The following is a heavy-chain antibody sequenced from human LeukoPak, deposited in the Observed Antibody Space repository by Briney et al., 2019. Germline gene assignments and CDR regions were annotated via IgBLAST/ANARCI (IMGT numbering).Heavy chain of an antibody. CDR1: GGSFSGYY. CDR3: ARVRSPDIAAAGTRIDY. J-gene: IGHJ4*02. Sequence: SETLSLTCAVYGGSFSGYYWSWIRPPPGKGLEWIGEINHSGSTNSNPSLKSRVTISVDTSKNKFSLKLSSVTAADTAVYYCARVRSPDIAAAGTRIDYWGQGTLVTVSS. CDR2: INHSGST. D-gene: IGHD6-13*01. V-gene: IGHV4-34*01.